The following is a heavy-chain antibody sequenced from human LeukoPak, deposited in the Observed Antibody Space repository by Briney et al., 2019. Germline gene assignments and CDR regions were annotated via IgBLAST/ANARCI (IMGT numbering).Heavy chain of an antibody. CDR3: AKDLAIYCSSTSCYGAPSIDY. CDR2: IRYDGSNK. CDR1: GFTFSSYG. D-gene: IGHD2-2*01. Sequence: GGSLRLSCAASGFTFSSYGMHWVRQAPGKGLEWVAFIRYDGSNKYYADSVKGRFTISRDNSKNTLYLQMNSLRAEDTAVYYCAKDLAIYCSSTSCYGAPSIDYWGQGTLVTVSS. J-gene: IGHJ4*02. V-gene: IGHV3-30*02.